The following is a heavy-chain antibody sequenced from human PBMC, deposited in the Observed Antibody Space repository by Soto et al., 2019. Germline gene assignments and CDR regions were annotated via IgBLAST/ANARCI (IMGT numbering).Heavy chain of an antibody. CDR1: GYNFNSYW. Sequence: GESLKISCRGSGYNFNSYWIAWVRQMPGKGLEWMGIIFPSGSDTRYSPSFRGQVTISVDRSISTAYLQWSSLKASDTAMYYCARRRDPGLFDYWGQGTLVTVSS. CDR2: IFPSGSDT. CDR3: ARRRDPGLFDY. V-gene: IGHV5-51*01. D-gene: IGHD3-10*01. J-gene: IGHJ4*02.